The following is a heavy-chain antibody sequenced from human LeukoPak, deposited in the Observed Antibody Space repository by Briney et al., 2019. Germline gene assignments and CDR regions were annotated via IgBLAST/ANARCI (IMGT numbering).Heavy chain of an antibody. CDR3: ARDHLNCGGDCYPGYFDL. V-gene: IGHV1-69*13. CDR1: GGTFSSYA. J-gene: IGHJ2*01. Sequence: SVKVSCKASGGTFSSYAISWVRQAPGQGLEWMGGIIPIFGTANYAQKFQGRVTITADESTSTAYMELSSLRSEDTAVYYCARDHLNCGGDCYPGYFDLWGRGTLVTVSS. D-gene: IGHD2-21*02. CDR2: IIPIFGTA.